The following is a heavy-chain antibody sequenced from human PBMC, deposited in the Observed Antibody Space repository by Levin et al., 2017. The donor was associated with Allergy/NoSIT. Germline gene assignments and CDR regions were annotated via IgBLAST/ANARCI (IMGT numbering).Heavy chain of an antibody. V-gene: IGHV4-39*01. CDR2: IYYSGST. CDR1: GGSISSSSYY. J-gene: IGHJ4*02. CDR3: ARNPRGFWSAN. Sequence: ESLKISCTVSGGSISSSSYYWGWIRQPPGKGLEWIGSIYYSGSTYYNPSLKSRVTISVDTSKNQFSLKLSSVTAADTAVYYCARNPRGFWSANWGQGTLVTVSS. D-gene: IGHD3-3*01.